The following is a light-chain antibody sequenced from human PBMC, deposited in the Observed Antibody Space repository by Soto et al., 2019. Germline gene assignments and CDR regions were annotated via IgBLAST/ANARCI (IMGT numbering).Light chain of an antibody. CDR1: SSDVGNYDS. J-gene: IGLJ1*01. Sequence: QPVLTQPPSASGSPGQSVTISCTGTSSDVGNYDSVSWYQHHPGKAPQAVIYEVNKRPSGVPARFSGSKSGNTASLTVSGLQAEDEGDYYCSSYAGSNNYVFGTGTKVNVL. V-gene: IGLV2-8*01. CDR3: SSYAGSNNYV. CDR2: EVN.